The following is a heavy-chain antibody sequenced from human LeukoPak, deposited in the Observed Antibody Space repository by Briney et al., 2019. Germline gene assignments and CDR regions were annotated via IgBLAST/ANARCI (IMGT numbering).Heavy chain of an antibody. D-gene: IGHD6-19*01. CDR2: IKQDGSEK. CDR3: ARDVGAVAGNFDY. CDR1: GFTFSSYW. J-gene: IGHJ4*02. V-gene: IGHV3-7*01. Sequence: PGGSLRLSCAASGFTFSSYWMSWVRQAPGKGLEWVANIKQDGSEKYYVDSVKGRFTISGDNAKNSLYLQMNSLRAEDTAVYYCARDVGAVAGNFDYWGQGTLVTVSS.